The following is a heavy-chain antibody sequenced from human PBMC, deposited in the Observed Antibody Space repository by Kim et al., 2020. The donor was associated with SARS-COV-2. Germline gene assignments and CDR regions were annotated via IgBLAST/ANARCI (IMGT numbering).Heavy chain of an antibody. CDR2: INHSGST. CDR1: GGSFSGYY. D-gene: IGHD1-26*01. Sequence: SETLSLTCAVYGGSFSGYYWSWIRQPPGKGLEWIGEINHSGSTNYNPSLKSRVTISVDTSKNQFSLKLSSVTAADTAVYYCARGYGRYYYYGMDVWGQGTTVTVSS. J-gene: IGHJ6*02. CDR3: ARGYGRYYYYGMDV. V-gene: IGHV4-34*01.